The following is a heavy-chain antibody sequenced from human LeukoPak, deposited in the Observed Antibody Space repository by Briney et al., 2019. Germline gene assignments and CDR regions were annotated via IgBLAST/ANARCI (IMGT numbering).Heavy chain of an antibody. J-gene: IGHJ6*02. CDR1: GGSIVSSNHY. Sequence: SQTLSLSCNVPGGSIVSSNHYWGWIRQPPGKGLEWIGSIYYSGRMYSNPSLKSRVTISVDMFENQFSLNLNSLTAADTAVYYCARQTDYNILTGTQRGFGMDVWGQRTTVTVSS. D-gene: IGHD3-9*01. CDR2: IYYSGRM. V-gene: IGHV4-39*01. CDR3: ARQTDYNILTGTQRGFGMDV.